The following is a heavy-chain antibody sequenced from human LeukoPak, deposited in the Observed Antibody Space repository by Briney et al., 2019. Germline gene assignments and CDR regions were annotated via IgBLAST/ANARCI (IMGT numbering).Heavy chain of an antibody. Sequence: PGGSLRLSCAASGFTFSSYAMSWVRQAPGKGLEWVSAISGSGGSTYYADSVKGRFTISRDNSKNTLYLQMNSLRAEDTAVYYCATGTIAAAGTKDYYYYMDVWGKGTTVTVSS. D-gene: IGHD6-13*01. CDR3: ATGTIAAAGTKDYYYYMDV. J-gene: IGHJ6*03. CDR2: ISGSGGST. CDR1: GFTFSSYA. V-gene: IGHV3-23*01.